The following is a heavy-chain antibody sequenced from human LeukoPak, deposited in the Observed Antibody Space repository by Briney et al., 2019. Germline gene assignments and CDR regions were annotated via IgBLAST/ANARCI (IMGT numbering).Heavy chain of an antibody. D-gene: IGHD3/OR15-3a*01. CDR2: IYYSGNT. CDR1: EGSISSGSYY. V-gene: IGHV4-39*01. CDR3: ARQTGSGLFILP. Sequence: PSETLSLTCTVSEGSISSGSYYWSWIRQPPGKGLEWIGSIYYSGNTYYNASLKSQVSISIDTSKNQFSLRLTSVTAADTAVYYCARQTGSGLFILPGGQGTLVTVSS. J-gene: IGHJ4*02.